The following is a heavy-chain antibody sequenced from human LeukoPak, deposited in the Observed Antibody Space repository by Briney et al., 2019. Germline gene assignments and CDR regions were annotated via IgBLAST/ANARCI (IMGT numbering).Heavy chain of an antibody. D-gene: IGHD2-15*01. Sequence: EGSLRLSCAASGFTFSSYWMPWVRQGPGKGLVWVSRINSDGKTTIYADSVKGRFTISRDNAKNTLYLQMNSLRAEDTAVYYCARVAAPGVYFDYWGRGTLVTVSS. CDR3: ARVAAPGVYFDY. CDR1: GFTFSSYW. V-gene: IGHV3-74*01. J-gene: IGHJ4*02. CDR2: INSDGKTT.